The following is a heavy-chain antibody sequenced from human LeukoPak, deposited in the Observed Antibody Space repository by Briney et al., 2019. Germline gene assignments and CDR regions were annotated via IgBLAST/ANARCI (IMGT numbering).Heavy chain of an antibody. CDR2: INHSGST. CDR3: ARGFPLSSSYNAWWLDP. V-gene: IGHV4-34*01. CDR1: GGSFSGYY. D-gene: IGHD6-6*01. J-gene: IGHJ5*02. Sequence: SETLSLTCAVYGGSFSGYYWSWIRQPPGKGLEWIGEINHSGSTNYNPSLKSRVTISVDTSKNQFSLKLSSVTAADTAVYYCARGFPLSSSYNAWWLDPWGQGTLVTVSS.